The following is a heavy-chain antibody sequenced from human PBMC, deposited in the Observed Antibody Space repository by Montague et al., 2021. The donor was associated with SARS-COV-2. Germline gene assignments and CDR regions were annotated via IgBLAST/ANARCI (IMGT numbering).Heavy chain of an antibody. CDR3: ARGRQHFNMIVVVMTGGEYYFDY. D-gene: IGHD3-22*01. CDR2: INHRGTS. CDR1: GGSFSDYY. Sequence: SETLSLTCAVYGGSFSDYYWSWIRKPPGKGLEWIGEINHRGTSKYNPSLKSRVSISLDTPKNQFSLYLSSVTAADTAVYYCARGRQHFNMIVVVMTGGEYYFDYWGQGTLVTVSS. J-gene: IGHJ4*02. V-gene: IGHV4-34*01.